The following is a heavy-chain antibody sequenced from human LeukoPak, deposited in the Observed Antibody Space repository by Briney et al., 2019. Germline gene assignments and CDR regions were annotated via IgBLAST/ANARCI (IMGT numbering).Heavy chain of an antibody. CDR1: GGSISSYY. Sequence: SETLSLTCTVSGGSISSYYWSWIRQPPGKGLEWIGYIYYSGSTNYNPSLKSRVTISVDTSKNQFSLKLSSVTAADTAVYYCARGRGVRGVYFDYWGQGTLVTVSS. V-gene: IGHV4-59*12. CDR2: IYYSGST. CDR3: ARGRGVRGVYFDY. D-gene: IGHD3-10*01. J-gene: IGHJ4*02.